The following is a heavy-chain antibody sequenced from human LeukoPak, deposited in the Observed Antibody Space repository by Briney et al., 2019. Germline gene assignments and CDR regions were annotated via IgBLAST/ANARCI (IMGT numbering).Heavy chain of an antibody. CDR2: IYYSGST. Sequence: SETLSLTCTASGGSISSSSYYWGWIRQPPGKGLEWIGSIYYSGSTYYNPSLKSRVTISVDTSKNQFSLKLSSVTAADTAVYYCARSLGYSSPGRWGQGTLVTVSS. CDR1: GGSISSSSYY. V-gene: IGHV4-39*01. CDR3: ARSLGYSSPGR. D-gene: IGHD6-19*01. J-gene: IGHJ4*02.